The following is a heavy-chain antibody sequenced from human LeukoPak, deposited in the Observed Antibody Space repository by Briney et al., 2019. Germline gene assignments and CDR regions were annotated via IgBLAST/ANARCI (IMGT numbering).Heavy chain of an antibody. CDR2: ISAYNGNT. CDR1: GYTFTSYG. Sequence: ASVKVSCKASGYTFTSYGISWVRQAPGQGLEWMGWISAYNGNTNYAQKLQGRVTMTTDTSTSTAYMELRSLRSDDTAVYCCARDCSSTSCYRISPYYYYGMDVWGQGTTVTVSS. CDR3: ARDCSSTSCYRISPYYYYGMDV. J-gene: IGHJ6*02. D-gene: IGHD2-2*01. V-gene: IGHV1-18*01.